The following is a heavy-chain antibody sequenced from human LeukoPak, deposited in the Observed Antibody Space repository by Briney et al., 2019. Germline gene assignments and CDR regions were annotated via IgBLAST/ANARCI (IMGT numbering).Heavy chain of an antibody. J-gene: IGHJ4*02. Sequence: SQTLCLTCTVSGGPISSGGYYWSWIRQHSGKGREWIGYIYYSGSTYYNPSLKSRVTISVDTSKNQFSLKLSSVTAADTAVYYCARVDSSGYYSAYYFDYGGQGTLVTVSS. D-gene: IGHD3-22*01. CDR1: GGPISSGGYY. CDR2: IYYSGST. CDR3: ARVDSSGYYSAYYFDY. V-gene: IGHV4-31*02.